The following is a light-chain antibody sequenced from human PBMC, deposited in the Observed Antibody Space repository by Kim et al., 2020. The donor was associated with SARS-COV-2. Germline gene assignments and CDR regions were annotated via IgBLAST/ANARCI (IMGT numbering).Light chain of an antibody. J-gene: IGKJ4*01. CDR2: DTS. CDR1: QSFINY. CDR3: QQHDRSPGT. V-gene: IGKV3-11*01. Sequence: EMVLTQSTVTLSLAPGETTTLSCRASQSFINYLAWYQQKPGQPPRLLIYDTSDRATGIPARFSGSGSGTDFTLTISRLEPEDFAVYYCQQHDRSPGTFGGGTKVDIK.